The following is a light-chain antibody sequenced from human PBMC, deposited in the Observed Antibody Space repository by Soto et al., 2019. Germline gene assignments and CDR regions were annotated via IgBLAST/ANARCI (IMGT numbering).Light chain of an antibody. Sequence: DIQMTQSPSTLSASVGDRVTITCRASQSISTWLAWFQQKPGKAPKLLIHEVSTLQSGVPSRFSGSVSGTEFTLTISSLQPDDFATYYCQQYNTYSGTFGQGTKVEIK. CDR3: QQYNTYSGT. V-gene: IGKV1-5*03. CDR2: EVS. J-gene: IGKJ1*01. CDR1: QSISTW.